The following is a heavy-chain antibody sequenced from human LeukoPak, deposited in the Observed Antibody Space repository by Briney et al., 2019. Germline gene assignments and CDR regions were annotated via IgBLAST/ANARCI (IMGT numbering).Heavy chain of an antibody. CDR1: GYTFTGYY. D-gene: IGHD3-10*01. CDR2: INPNSGGT. Sequence: ASVKVSCKASGYTFTGYYMHWVRQAPGQGLEWMGWINPNSGGTNYAQKFQGRVTMTRDTSISTAYMELSRLRPDDTAVYYCARGDTMVRGVIITYYYYYMDVWGKGTTVTVSS. J-gene: IGHJ6*03. V-gene: IGHV1-2*02. CDR3: ARGDTMVRGVIITYYYYYMDV.